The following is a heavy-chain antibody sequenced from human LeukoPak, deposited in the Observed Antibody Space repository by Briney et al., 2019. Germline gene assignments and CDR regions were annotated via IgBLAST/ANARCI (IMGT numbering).Heavy chain of an antibody. Sequence: ASVKVSCKASGYTFTSYGISWVRQAPGQGLEWMGWISAYNGNTNYAQKLQGRVTMTTDTSTSTAYMELRSLRSDDTAVYYCARADYDYGDYYYFDYWGQGTLVTVSS. J-gene: IGHJ4*02. V-gene: IGHV1-18*01. D-gene: IGHD4-17*01. CDR2: ISAYNGNT. CDR1: GYTFTSYG. CDR3: ARADYDYGDYYYFDY.